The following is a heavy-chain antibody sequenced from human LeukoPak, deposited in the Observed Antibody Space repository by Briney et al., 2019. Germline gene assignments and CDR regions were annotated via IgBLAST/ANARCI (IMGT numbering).Heavy chain of an antibody. CDR2: ISGNNGNT. D-gene: IGHD3-3*01. Sequence: GASVKVSCKASGYTFSTHGISWVRQAPGQGLEWMGWISGNNGNTHYAQKIQGRVTMTTDTSTSTAYMELRSLGSGDTAVYYCARLYDFRSGYYPHFDYWGQGTLVTVSS. CDR3: ARLYDFRSGYYPHFDY. CDR1: GYTFSTHG. V-gene: IGHV1-18*01. J-gene: IGHJ4*02.